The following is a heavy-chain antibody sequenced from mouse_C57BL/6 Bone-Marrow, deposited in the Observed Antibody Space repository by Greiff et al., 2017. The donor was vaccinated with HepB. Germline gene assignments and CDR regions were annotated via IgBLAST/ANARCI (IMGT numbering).Heavy chain of an antibody. CDR3: TTDGYYADY. CDR1: GFNIKDDY. V-gene: IGHV14-4*01. J-gene: IGHJ2*01. D-gene: IGHD2-3*01. Sequence: EVQLKESGAELVRPGASVKLSCTASGFNIKDDYMHWVKQRPEQGLEWIGWIDPENGDTEYASKFQGKATITADTSSNTAYLQLSSLTSENTAVYYCTTDGYYADYWGQGTTLTVSS. CDR2: IDPENGDT.